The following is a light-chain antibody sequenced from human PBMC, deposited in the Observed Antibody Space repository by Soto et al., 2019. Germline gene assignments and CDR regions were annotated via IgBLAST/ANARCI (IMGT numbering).Light chain of an antibody. CDR3: QQYDNESWT. CDR1: QSITTW. Sequence: DIQMTQSPSTLSASVGDRVIITCRASQSITTWLAWYQQKPGKAPNLLIYNASTLKSGVPSRFSGSVSGTEFNLTISSLQPDDFATYYCQQYDNESWTFGQGTKVEIK. V-gene: IGKV1-5*03. J-gene: IGKJ1*01. CDR2: NAS.